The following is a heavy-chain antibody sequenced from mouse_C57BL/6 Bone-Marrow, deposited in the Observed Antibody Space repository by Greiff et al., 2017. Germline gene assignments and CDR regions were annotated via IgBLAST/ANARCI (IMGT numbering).Heavy chain of an antibody. CDR3: ARSYYYGSSFWFAY. Sequence: VQLQQSGAELARPGASVKLSCKASGYTFTSYGISWVKQRTGQGLEWIGEIYPRSGNTYYNEKFKGKATLTADKSSSPAYMELRSLTSEDSAVYFCARSYYYGSSFWFAYWGQGTLVTVSA. CDR2: IYPRSGNT. J-gene: IGHJ3*01. CDR1: GYTFTSYG. D-gene: IGHD1-1*01. V-gene: IGHV1-81*01.